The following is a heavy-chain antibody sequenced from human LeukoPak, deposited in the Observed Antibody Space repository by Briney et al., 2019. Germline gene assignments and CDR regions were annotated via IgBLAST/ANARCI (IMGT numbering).Heavy chain of an antibody. D-gene: IGHD3-16*01. CDR2: IKQDGSEI. V-gene: IGHV3-7*01. CDR1: GFTFSNYW. Sequence: GGSLRLSCAASGFTFSNYWMTWVRQAPGKGLEWVANIKQDGSEIYYVDSVKGRLTISRDNAKNSLFLQMNSLRAEDTAVYYCASGDYMDYWGQGTLVTVSS. J-gene: IGHJ4*02. CDR3: ASGDYMDY.